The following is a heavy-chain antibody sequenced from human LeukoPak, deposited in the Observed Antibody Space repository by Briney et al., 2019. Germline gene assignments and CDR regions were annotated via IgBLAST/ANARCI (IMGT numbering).Heavy chain of an antibody. CDR3: ARDYYDSSGYYPGIYYYYGMDV. J-gene: IGHJ6*02. CDR1: GYSFTSYW. V-gene: IGHV5-51*01. Sequence: GESLKISCKGSGYSFTSYWIGWVRQMPGKGLEWMGIIYPGDSDTRYSPSFQGQVTISADKSISTAYLQWSSLKASDTAMYYCARDYYDSSGYYPGIYYYYGMDVWGQGTTVTVSS. D-gene: IGHD3-22*01. CDR2: IYPGDSDT.